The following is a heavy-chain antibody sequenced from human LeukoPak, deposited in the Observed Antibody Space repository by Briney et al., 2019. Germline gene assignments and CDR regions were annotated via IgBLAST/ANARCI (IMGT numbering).Heavy chain of an antibody. CDR2: IYYSGST. CDR3: ARGAYGVANFDY. J-gene: IGHJ4*02. V-gene: IGHV4-61*05. D-gene: IGHD4-17*01. CDR1: GGSIRSSYYY. Sequence: SETLSLTCTVSGGSIRSSYYYWGWIRQPPGKGLEWIGYIYYSGSTNYNPSLKSRVTISVDTSKNQFSLKLSSVTAADTAVYYCARGAYGVANFDYWGQGTLVTVSS.